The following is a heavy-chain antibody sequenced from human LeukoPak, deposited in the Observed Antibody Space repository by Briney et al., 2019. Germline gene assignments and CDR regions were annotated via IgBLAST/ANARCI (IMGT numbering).Heavy chain of an antibody. J-gene: IGHJ4*02. CDR2: IYYDGST. V-gene: IGHV4-39*01. Sequence: SETLSLTCTVSDGSIISISSYWGWIRQPPGKGLEWSGSIYYDGSTFYNPSLKSRVTMSVDTSKNQCSLNLSSVTAADTALYYCARHIRDRAVAQYFDYWGQGTLVTVSS. D-gene: IGHD6-19*01. CDR1: DGSIISISSY. CDR3: ARHIRDRAVAQYFDY.